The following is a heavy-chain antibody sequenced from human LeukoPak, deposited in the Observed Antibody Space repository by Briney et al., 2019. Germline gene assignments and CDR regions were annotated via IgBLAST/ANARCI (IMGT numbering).Heavy chain of an antibody. J-gene: IGHJ3*02. CDR3: AREVDRSFDWLPPDAFDI. CDR1: EFTFRDYY. V-gene: IGHV3-11*01. D-gene: IGHD3-9*01. CDR2: ISSSLTTI. Sequence: PGGSLRLSCVASEFTFRDYYLTWIRKAPGKGLGWVSSISSSLTTICYADSVKGRFTVSRDNAKNSVSLQMTGLRVEDTALYYCAREVDRSFDWLPPDAFDIWGQGTMVTVSS.